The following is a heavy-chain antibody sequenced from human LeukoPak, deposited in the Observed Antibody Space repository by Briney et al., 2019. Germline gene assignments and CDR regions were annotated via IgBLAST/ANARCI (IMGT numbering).Heavy chain of an antibody. CDR2: ISYDGGNK. D-gene: IGHD2-15*01. Sequence: PGRSLRLSCAASGFTFSSYAMHWVRQAPGKGLEWVAVISYDGGNKYYADSVKGRFTISRGNSKNTLYLQMNSLRAEDTAVYYCARDYLGYCSGGSCVPDYWGQGTLVTVSS. V-gene: IGHV3-30*04. CDR1: GFTFSSYA. CDR3: ARDYLGYCSGGSCVPDY. J-gene: IGHJ4*02.